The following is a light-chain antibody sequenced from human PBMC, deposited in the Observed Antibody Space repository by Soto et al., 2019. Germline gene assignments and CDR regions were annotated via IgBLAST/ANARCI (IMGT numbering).Light chain of an antibody. J-gene: IGKJ1*01. CDR3: QEYGMSRT. Sequence: LKMSPGTVSLKQGERATLSCRASQSVSSSYLAWYQQKPGQAPRLLIYDASNRATGIPARFSGSGSGTDFTLTISRLEPEDFAVYYCQEYGMSRTFGQGTKV. V-gene: IGKV3-20*01. CDR1: QSVSSSY. CDR2: DAS.